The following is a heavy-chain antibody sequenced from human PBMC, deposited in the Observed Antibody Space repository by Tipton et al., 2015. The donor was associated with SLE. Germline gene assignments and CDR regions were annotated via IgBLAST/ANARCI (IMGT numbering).Heavy chain of an antibody. J-gene: IGHJ4*02. Sequence: LRLSCTVSGGSISSHYWSWIRQPPGKGLEWIGYIYFTGSTNYNPSVKSRVTISVDMSKNQFSLKLTSVTAADTAVYYCARGGGSPSYWGQGTLVTVSS. CDR2: IYFTGST. CDR3: ARGGGSPSY. CDR1: GGSISSHY. V-gene: IGHV4-59*11. D-gene: IGHD2-15*01.